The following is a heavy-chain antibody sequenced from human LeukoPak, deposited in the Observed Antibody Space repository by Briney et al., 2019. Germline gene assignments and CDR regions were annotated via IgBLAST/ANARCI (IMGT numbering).Heavy chain of an antibody. D-gene: IGHD4-17*01. Sequence: PSETLSLTCTASGGSINNYYWSWIRQPPGKGLEWIGYISYSGSTDYNPSLKSRVTISVDTSKNQFSLVLTSVTAADTAVYYCTREPDTVTDGVWGQGTLVTVSS. CDR3: TREPDTVTDGV. V-gene: IGHV4-59*01. J-gene: IGHJ4*02. CDR2: ISYSGST. CDR1: GGSINNYY.